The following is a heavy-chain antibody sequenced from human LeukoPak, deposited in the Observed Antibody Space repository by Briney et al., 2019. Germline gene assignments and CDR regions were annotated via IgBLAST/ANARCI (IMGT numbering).Heavy chain of an antibody. CDR1: RGSITGYW. CDR3: ARAPNCGGDCYSDS. D-gene: IGHD2-21*02. V-gene: IGHV4-59*13. J-gene: IGHJ4*02. CDR2: IYYTGTT. Sequence: SETLSLTCTVSRGSITGYWWSWIRQPPGKGLEWIGCIYYTGTTDYNPSLKSRISMSLDTSKNLFSLSMTSVTSADTAVYYCARAPNCGGDCYSDSWGQGTLVTVSS.